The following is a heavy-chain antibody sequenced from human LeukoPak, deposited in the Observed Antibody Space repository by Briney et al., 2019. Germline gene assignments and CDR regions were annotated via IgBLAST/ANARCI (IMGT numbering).Heavy chain of an antibody. CDR1: GYTLTELS. Sequence: GASVKVSCKVSGYTLTELSMHWVRQAPGKGLEWMGGVDPEDGETIYAQKFQGRVTMTEDTSTDTAYMELSSLRSEDTAVYYCATDLEVPAAIGLYGMDVWGQGTTVTVSS. V-gene: IGHV1-24*01. J-gene: IGHJ6*02. D-gene: IGHD2-2*01. CDR3: ATDLEVPAAIGLYGMDV. CDR2: VDPEDGET.